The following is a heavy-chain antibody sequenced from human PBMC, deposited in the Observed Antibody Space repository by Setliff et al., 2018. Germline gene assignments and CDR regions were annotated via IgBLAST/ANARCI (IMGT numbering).Heavy chain of an antibody. V-gene: IGHV1-18*01. D-gene: IGHD4-17*01. CDR3: ARDLSTTVMTRSWYYFDY. CDR2: ISPYNSNT. J-gene: IGHJ4*02. Sequence: ASVKVSCKASGHTFITFGISWVRQAPGQGLEWMGWISPYNSNTNCAQNFQGRVTMTTDTSTSTAYMELRSLRSDDTAMYYCARDLSTTVMTRSWYYFDYWGQGTLVTVSS. CDR1: GHTFITFG.